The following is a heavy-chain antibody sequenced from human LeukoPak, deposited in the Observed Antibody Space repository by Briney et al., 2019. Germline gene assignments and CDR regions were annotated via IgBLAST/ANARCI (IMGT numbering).Heavy chain of an antibody. Sequence: GGSLRLSCAASGFTFSSYEMNWVRQAPGKGPEWVSYISSSSSTIYYADSVKGRFTISRDNAKNSLYLQMNSLRAEDTAVYYCARVGKDYYDSSGYQMIAFDIWGQGTMVTVSS. CDR3: ARVGKDYYDSSGYQMIAFDI. CDR2: ISSSSSTI. J-gene: IGHJ3*02. D-gene: IGHD3-22*01. V-gene: IGHV3-48*01. CDR1: GFTFSSYE.